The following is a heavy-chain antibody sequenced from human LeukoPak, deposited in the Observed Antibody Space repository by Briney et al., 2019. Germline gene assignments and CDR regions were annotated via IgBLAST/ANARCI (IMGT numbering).Heavy chain of an antibody. CDR2: IKQGGNEK. D-gene: IGHD2-21*01. CDR3: ARDPYYSFDY. Sequence: GSLRLSCAASGFIFSSSWMSWVRQAPGKGLEWVANIKQGGNEKYYVDSVKGRFTISRDSAMNSLYLQMDSLRAEDTAVYYCARDPYYSFDYWGRGTLVTVSS. V-gene: IGHV3-7*04. CDR1: GFIFSSSW. J-gene: IGHJ4*02.